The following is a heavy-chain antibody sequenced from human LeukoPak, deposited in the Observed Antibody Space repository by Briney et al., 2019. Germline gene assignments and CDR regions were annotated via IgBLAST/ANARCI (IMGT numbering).Heavy chain of an antibody. D-gene: IGHD2-15*01. Sequence: LPGGSLRLSCAASGFTVSSNYMSWVRQAPGKGLEWVSVIYSGGSTYYADSVKGRFTISRDNSKNTLYLQMNSLRAEDTAIYYCAKNGDRGAYCTGGTCYPYFYYYMDVWGKGTTVTI. CDR3: AKNGDRGAYCTGGTCYPYFYYYMDV. CDR2: IYSGGST. V-gene: IGHV3-66*01. J-gene: IGHJ6*03. CDR1: GFTVSSNY.